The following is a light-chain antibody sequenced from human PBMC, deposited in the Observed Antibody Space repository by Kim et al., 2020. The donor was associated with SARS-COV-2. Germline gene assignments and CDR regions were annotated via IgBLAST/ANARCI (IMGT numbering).Light chain of an antibody. CDR1: QDINSA. CDR3: QQFNNDPIT. Sequence: AIQLTQSPSSLSASVGDRVTITCRASQDINSALAWYQQKPGKAPNLLIFDAASLQSGVPSRFSGSGSGTDFTLTISSLQPEDFATYYCQQFNNDPITFGQGTRMEIK. V-gene: IGKV1D-13*01. J-gene: IGKJ5*01. CDR2: DAA.